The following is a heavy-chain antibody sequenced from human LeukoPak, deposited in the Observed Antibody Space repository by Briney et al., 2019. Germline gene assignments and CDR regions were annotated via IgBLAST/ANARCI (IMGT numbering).Heavy chain of an antibody. CDR2: ISGSASDV. J-gene: IGHJ4*01. D-gene: IGHD2-8*01. CDR1: GFTFSDSY. V-gene: IGHV3-11*01. Sequence: GGSLRLSCAASGFTFSDSYMTWIRQAPGKGLELLSYISGSASDVNYIDSVRGRFTISRDNAKNSLYLQMNSLRPDDTALYYCSTDPRLLIYWGHGTLVTVSS. CDR3: STDPRLLIY.